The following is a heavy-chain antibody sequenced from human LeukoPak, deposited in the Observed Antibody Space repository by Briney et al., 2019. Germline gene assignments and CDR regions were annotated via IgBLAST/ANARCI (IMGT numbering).Heavy chain of an antibody. D-gene: IGHD2-15*01. CDR3: ARDPVVVVAATQFQNPVIMDV. CDR1: GGTFSSYA. V-gene: IGHV1-69*13. Sequence: VASVNVSCTASGGTFSSYAISWVRQAPGQGLEWMGGIIPIFGTANYAQKFQGRVTITADESTSTAYMELSSLRSEDTAVYYCARDPVVVVAATQFQNPVIMDVWGQGTTVTVSS. J-gene: IGHJ6*02. CDR2: IIPIFGTA.